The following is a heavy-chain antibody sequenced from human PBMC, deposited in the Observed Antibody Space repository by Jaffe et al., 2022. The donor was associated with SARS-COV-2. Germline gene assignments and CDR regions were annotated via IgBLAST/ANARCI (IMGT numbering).Heavy chain of an antibody. CDR3: AKWDEARRAFDI. Sequence: QVQLQESGPGLVKPSETLSLTCTVSGVSITSYFWNWIRQPPGEGLEWIGYIHYSGSSDYNPSLMSRATLSVDTSKNQFSLNLRSVTAADTAIYYCAKWDEARRAFDIWGQGTMGAVSS. V-gene: IGHV4-59*08. D-gene: IGHD1-26*01. J-gene: IGHJ3*02. CDR1: GVSITSYF. CDR2: IHYSGSS.